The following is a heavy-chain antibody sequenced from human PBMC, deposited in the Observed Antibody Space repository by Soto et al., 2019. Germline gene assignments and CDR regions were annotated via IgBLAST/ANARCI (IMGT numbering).Heavy chain of an antibody. V-gene: IGHV3-21*01. CDR3: VRSGTARLLRHSWFDT. CDR2: ITTSSAYI. J-gene: IGHJ5*02. D-gene: IGHD2-21*01. Sequence: EVQLVESGGGLVTPGGSLRLSCAASGFTFNTYDMNWVRQARGKGLEWVSSITTSSAYIYYADSLKGRITISRDNAKNSLFLQMNSLRAEDTAVYYCVRSGTARLLRHSWFDTWGQGTLVTVSS. CDR1: GFTFNTYD.